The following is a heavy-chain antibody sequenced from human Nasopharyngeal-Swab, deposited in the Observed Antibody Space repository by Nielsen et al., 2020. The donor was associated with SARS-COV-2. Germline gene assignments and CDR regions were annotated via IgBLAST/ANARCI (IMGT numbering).Heavy chain of an antibody. Sequence: ASVKVSCKVSGYTLTELSMHWVRQAPGKGLEWMGGFDPEDGETIYAQKFQGRVTMTEDTSTSTAYMELRSLRSDDTAVYYCALGLPVYDYVWGSYRYGAFDIWGQGTMVTVSS. CDR3: ALGLPVYDYVWGSYRYGAFDI. J-gene: IGHJ3*02. D-gene: IGHD3-16*02. CDR1: GYTLTELS. CDR2: FDPEDGET. V-gene: IGHV1-24*01.